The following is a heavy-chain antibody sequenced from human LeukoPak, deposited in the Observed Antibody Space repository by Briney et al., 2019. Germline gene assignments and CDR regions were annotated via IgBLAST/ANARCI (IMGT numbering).Heavy chain of an antibody. CDR2: ISYDGSNK. CDR3: ARARDYEKVFDY. V-gene: IGHV3-30-3*01. D-gene: IGHD4-17*01. Sequence: HSGGSLRLSCAASGFTFSSYAMHWVRQAPGKGLEWVAVISYDGSNKYYADSVKGRFTISRDNAKNSLYLQMNSLRAEDTAVYYCARARDYEKVFDYWGQGTLVTVSS. CDR1: GFTFSSYA. J-gene: IGHJ4*02.